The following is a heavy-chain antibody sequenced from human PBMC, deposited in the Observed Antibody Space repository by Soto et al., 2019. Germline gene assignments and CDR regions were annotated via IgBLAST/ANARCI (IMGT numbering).Heavy chain of an antibody. CDR1: GFSLSTSGVG. D-gene: IGHD2-2*02. CDR3: ARESGYCSSTSCYTLAGMDV. Sequence: QITLKESGPTLVKPTQTLTLTCTFSGFSLSTSGVGLGWIRQPPGKALEWLAIIYWNDYKRYSPSLKSRLTSTKDTSKIQVVLTRTNMHPVDTATYSWARESGYCSSTSCYTLAGMDVWGQGTTVTVSS. V-gene: IGHV2-5*01. CDR2: IYWNDYK. J-gene: IGHJ6*02.